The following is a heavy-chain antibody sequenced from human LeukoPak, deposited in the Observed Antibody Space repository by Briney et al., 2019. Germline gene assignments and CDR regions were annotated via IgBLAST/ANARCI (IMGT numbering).Heavy chain of an antibody. V-gene: IGHV4-59*01. CDR1: GGSMSDFY. CDR3: ARGEPIENFDY. Sequence: SETLSLTCTVSGGSMSDFYWSWIRQPPGKGLEWLGYIHYSGSTNYNPSLKSRVTISVDTSKNQFSLKLSSVTAADTAVYYCARGEPIENFDYWGQGTLVTVSS. J-gene: IGHJ4*02. D-gene: IGHD1-14*01. CDR2: IHYSGST.